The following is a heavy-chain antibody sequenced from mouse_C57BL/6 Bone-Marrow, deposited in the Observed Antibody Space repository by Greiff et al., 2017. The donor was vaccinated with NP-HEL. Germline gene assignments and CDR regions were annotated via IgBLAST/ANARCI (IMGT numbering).Heavy chain of an antibody. V-gene: IGHV1-22*01. CDR3: EYPVLRALAWFAI. CDR1: GYTFTDYY. Sequence: EVQLQQSGPELVKPGASVKMSCKASGYTFTDYYMHWVKQSHGKSLEWIGYINPNNGGTSYNQKFKGKATLTVNKSSSTAYMELRSLTSEDSAVYDVEYPVLRALAWFAIWCQGNLVTVSA. CDR2: INPNNGGT. D-gene: IGHD1-1*01. J-gene: IGHJ3*01.